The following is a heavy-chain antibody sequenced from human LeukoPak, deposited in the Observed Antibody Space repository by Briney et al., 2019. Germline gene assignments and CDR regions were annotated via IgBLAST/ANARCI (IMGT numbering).Heavy chain of an antibody. D-gene: IGHD1-26*01. V-gene: IGHV1-2*02. Sequence: ASVKVSCKASGYTFTGHFIHWVRQAPGQGLEWMGWSNPNSGDTNYAQKFQGRVTMTRDTSISTVYMELSRVRSDDKAVYYCAREYSRYSGTYYDYWGQGTLVTVSS. CDR2: SNPNSGDT. CDR1: GYTFTGHF. CDR3: AREYSRYSGTYYDY. J-gene: IGHJ4*02.